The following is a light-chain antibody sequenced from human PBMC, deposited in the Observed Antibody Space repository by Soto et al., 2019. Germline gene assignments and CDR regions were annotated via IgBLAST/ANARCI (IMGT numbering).Light chain of an antibody. CDR3: QPLDNYAA. CDR2: AAS. V-gene: IGKV1-39*01. CDR1: QSISSY. Sequence: DIQMTKPPSTLSASLGDRVTITCRSSQSISSYLNWYQQKPGKATKLLIYAASTLQGGVPSRFSGSGSGTDFTLTFSSLQPDDFATCYCQPLDNYAAFCPGTKVDIK. J-gene: IGKJ3*01.